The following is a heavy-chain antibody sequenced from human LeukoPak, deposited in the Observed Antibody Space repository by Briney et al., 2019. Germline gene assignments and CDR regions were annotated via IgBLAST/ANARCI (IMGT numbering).Heavy chain of an antibody. Sequence: SETLSLTCTVSGGSISNYYWSWIRQPPGKGLEWIGYIYYSGSTSYNPSLKSRVTISVDTSKNQFSLKLSSVTAADTAVYYCAGLCSGDDCHDYWGQGTLVTVSS. CDR2: IYYSGST. V-gene: IGHV4-59*01. D-gene: IGHD2-21*02. J-gene: IGHJ4*02. CDR1: GGSISNYY. CDR3: AGLCSGDDCHDY.